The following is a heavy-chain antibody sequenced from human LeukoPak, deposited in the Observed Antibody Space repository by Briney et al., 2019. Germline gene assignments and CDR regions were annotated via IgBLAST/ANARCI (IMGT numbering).Heavy chain of an antibody. Sequence: AFSVKVSCKASGGTFSSYAISWVGQAPGQGIEWVGGIIPIFGTANYAPKFQCRVTITTDESTSTAYMELSSLRSEDTAVYYCARDPTVTPGFWFDPWGQGTLVTVSS. V-gene: IGHV1-69*05. CDR3: ARDPTVTPGFWFDP. CDR2: IIPIFGTA. J-gene: IGHJ5*02. CDR1: GGTFSSYA. D-gene: IGHD4-11*01.